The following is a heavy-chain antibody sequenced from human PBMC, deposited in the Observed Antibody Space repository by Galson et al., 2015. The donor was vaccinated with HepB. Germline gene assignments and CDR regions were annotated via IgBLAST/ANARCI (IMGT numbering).Heavy chain of an antibody. CDR1: GFTFSYYA. J-gene: IGHJ4*02. D-gene: IGHD6-19*01. V-gene: IGHV3-23*01. CDR2: ITPSGDNT. CDR3: AKVFPEKTDGWYRQALYYFDS. Sequence: SCAASGFTFSYYAMSWVRQAPGKGLEWISAITPSGDNTYSADSMKGRFTISRDNSRNTLFLQMNSLRAGDTAIYFCAKVFPEKTDGWYRQALYYFDSWGQGTRVTVSS.